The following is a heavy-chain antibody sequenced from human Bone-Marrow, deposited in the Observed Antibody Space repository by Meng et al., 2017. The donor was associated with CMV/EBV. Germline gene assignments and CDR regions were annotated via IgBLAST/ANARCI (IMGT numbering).Heavy chain of an antibody. V-gene: IGHV3-7*01. CDR2: IKQDGSEK. CDR3: ARDYGVEAAAGTCDV. J-gene: IGHJ4*02. Sequence: GEPLKISCAGSGFTFSNYWMGWVRQAPGKGLEWVANIKQDGSEKYYVDSVKGRFTITRDNAKNSLYLQMNSLRAEDTAVYYCARDYGVEAAAGTCDVWGQGTLVTVSS. CDR1: GFTFSNYW. D-gene: IGHD6-13*01.